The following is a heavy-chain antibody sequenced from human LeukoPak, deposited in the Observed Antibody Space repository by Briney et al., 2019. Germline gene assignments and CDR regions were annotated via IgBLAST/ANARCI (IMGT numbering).Heavy chain of an antibody. Sequence: GASVKVSCKASGYTFTGYYIHWVRQAPGQGLEWMGIINPSGGSTSYAQKFQGRVTMTRDMSTSTVYMELSSLRSEDTAVYYCARDRHRYDFWSGYKNYDFDYWGQGTLVTVSS. CDR2: INPSGGST. D-gene: IGHD3-3*01. CDR3: ARDRHRYDFWSGYKNYDFDY. CDR1: GYTFTGYY. V-gene: IGHV1-46*01. J-gene: IGHJ4*02.